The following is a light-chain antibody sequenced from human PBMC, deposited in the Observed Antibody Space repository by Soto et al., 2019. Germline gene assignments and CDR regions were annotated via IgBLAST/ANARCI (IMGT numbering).Light chain of an antibody. CDR1: QSLLHSNGYTY. CDR2: LGS. V-gene: IGKV2-28*01. J-gene: IGKJ2*01. CDR3: MQALQTPYT. Sequence: DNVMTQSPLSLPVTPGEPASISCRSSQSLLHSNGYTYLDWYLQKPGQSPQLLIYLGSDRASGVPDRFSGSGSGTDFTLKISRVEAEDVGIYYCMQALQTPYTFGQGTKLEIK.